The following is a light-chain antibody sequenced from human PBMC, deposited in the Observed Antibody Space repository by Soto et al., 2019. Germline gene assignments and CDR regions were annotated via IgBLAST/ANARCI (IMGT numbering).Light chain of an antibody. CDR1: SSDIGGYDY. V-gene: IGLV2-11*01. Sequence: QSVLTQPRSVSGSPGQSVTISCTGTSSDIGGYDYVSWYQQHPGKVPKFMVYDVNKRPSGVPDRFSGSKSGNTASLTISGLHADDEGYYYCFASAGRSTLIFGGGTKVTVL. CDR2: DVN. J-gene: IGLJ2*01. CDR3: FASAGRSTLI.